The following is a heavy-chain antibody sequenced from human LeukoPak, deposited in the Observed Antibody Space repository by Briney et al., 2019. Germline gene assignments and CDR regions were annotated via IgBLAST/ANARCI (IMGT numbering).Heavy chain of an antibody. D-gene: IGHD3-22*01. J-gene: IGHJ4*02. Sequence: GASVKVSCKASGYTFTSYYIHWVRQAPGQGLEWMGIINPNHGTTTYAQKFQGRVTMTRDTSTSTVYMELSSLRSEDTAVYYCARATPHYFDSSGYSWDYWGQGTLVTVSS. CDR3: ARATPHYFDSSGYSWDY. CDR2: INPNHGTT. CDR1: GYTFTSYY. V-gene: IGHV1-46*01.